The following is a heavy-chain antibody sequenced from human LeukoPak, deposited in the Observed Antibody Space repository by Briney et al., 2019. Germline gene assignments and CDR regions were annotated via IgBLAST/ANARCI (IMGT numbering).Heavy chain of an antibody. CDR3: MRDLVATIDHYYYGMDV. Sequence: SETLSLTCTVSGGSISSSSYYWGWIRQPPGKGLEWIGSIYYSGSTYYNPSLKSRVTISVDTSKNQLSLKLSSVTAADTAVYFCMRDLVATIDHYYYGMDVWGQGTTVTVSS. J-gene: IGHJ6*02. CDR1: GGSISSSSYY. CDR2: IYYSGST. D-gene: IGHD5-12*01. V-gene: IGHV4-39*07.